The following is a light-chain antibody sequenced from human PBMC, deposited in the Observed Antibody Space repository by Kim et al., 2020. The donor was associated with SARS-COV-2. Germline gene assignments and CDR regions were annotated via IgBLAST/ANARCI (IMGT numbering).Light chain of an antibody. Sequence: QSVTSSCTGTSSDVGGYNYVSWYQQHPGDAPKLMLYDVTKRPSGVPDRFSGSKSGNTASLTISGLQAEDEADYYCCSYAGSYTFYVFGTGTKVTVL. CDR1: SSDVGGYNY. CDR3: CSYAGSYTFYV. V-gene: IGLV2-11*01. J-gene: IGLJ1*01. CDR2: DVT.